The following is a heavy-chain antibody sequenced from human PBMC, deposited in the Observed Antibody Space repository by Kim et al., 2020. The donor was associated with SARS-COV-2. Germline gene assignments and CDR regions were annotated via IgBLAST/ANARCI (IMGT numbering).Heavy chain of an antibody. D-gene: IGHD3-22*01. CDR1: GFSFSEYW. J-gene: IGHJ4*02. CDR3: ASNGDYYDNSGFDD. CDR2: INQDGSEK. Sequence: GGSLRLSCAASGFSFSEYWMSWVRQAPGKGLEWVANINQDGSEKFYGDSVKGRFTISRDNAQNSLSLQMNSLRVEDTAVYYCASNGDYYDNSGFDDWGQGTQVTVSS. V-gene: IGHV3-7*01.